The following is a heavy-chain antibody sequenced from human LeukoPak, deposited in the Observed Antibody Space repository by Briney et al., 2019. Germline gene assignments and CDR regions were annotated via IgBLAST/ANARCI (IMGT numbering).Heavy chain of an antibody. Sequence: GESLKISCKGSGYSFSSYWVAWVRQMPGKGLEWMGVIYPRDSRTTYSPSFQGQVTISADKSISTAYLQWTSLKASDTAMYYCARHLSDITSSPNYWGPGTLVTVSS. D-gene: IGHD2-2*01. CDR1: GYSFSSYW. CDR3: ARHLSDITSSPNY. CDR2: IYPRDSRT. V-gene: IGHV5-51*01. J-gene: IGHJ4*02.